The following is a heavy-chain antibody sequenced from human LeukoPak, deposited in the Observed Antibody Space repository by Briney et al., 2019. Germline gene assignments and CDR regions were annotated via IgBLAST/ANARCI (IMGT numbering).Heavy chain of an antibody. CDR3: AIVFYSSGWYPL. J-gene: IGHJ4*02. CDR1: GFTFSSYA. Sequence: GRSLRLSCAASGFTFSSYAMHWVRQAPGKGLEWVAFISYDGRNKYYADSVKGRFTISRDNSNNTLYLQMNSLRAEDTAVYYCAIVFYSSGWYPLWGQGTLVTVSS. V-gene: IGHV3-30*04. CDR2: ISYDGRNK. D-gene: IGHD6-19*01.